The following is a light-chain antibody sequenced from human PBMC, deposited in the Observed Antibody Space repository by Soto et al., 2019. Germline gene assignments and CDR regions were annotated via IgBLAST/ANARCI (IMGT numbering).Light chain of an antibody. V-gene: IGLV2-11*01. CDR3: CSYAGTYTVWV. CDR1: STDVGGYNF. Sequence: QSVLTQPRSVSGSPGQSVTISCTGTSTDVGGYNFVSWYQHYPGKAPKLIIYDVTKRPSGVPDRFSGSKSGNTASLTISGLQAEDEADYYCCSYAGTYTVWVFGGGTKLTVL. J-gene: IGLJ3*02. CDR2: DVT.